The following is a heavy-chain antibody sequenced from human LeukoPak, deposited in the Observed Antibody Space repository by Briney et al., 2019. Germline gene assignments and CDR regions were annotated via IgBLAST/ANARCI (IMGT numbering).Heavy chain of an antibody. CDR1: GFTLSSYA. V-gene: IGHV3-23*01. J-gene: IGHJ4*02. CDR2: ISGSGGST. CDR3: ANSPRDYSNYPYYFDY. Sequence: GGSLRLSCTASGFTLSSYAMSWVRQAPGKGLEWVSAISGSGGSTYYADSVKGRFTISRDNSKNTLYLQMNSLRAEDTAVYYCANSPRDYSNYPYYFDYWGQGTLVTVSS. D-gene: IGHD4-11*01.